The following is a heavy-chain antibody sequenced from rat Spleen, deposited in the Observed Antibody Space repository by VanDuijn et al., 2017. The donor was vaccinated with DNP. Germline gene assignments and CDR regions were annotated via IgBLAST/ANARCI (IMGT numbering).Heavy chain of an antibody. CDR2: ISTGGGNT. Sequence: EVQLVESGGGLVQPGRSMKLSCAASGFTFNNYYMAWVRQAPTKGLEWVASISTGGGNTYYRDSVKGRFTISRDNAKSTLYLQMNSLRSEDTATYYCARLGGDWGQGVMVTVSS. J-gene: IGHJ2*01. CDR3: ARLGGD. D-gene: IGHD5-1*01. CDR1: GFTFNNYY. V-gene: IGHV5-25*01.